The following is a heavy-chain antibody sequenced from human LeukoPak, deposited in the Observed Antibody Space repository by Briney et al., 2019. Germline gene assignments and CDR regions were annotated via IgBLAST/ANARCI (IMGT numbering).Heavy chain of an antibody. D-gene: IGHD2-15*01. J-gene: IGHJ5*02. CDR3: AKDLGYCSGGSCYGWFDP. Sequence: GGSLRLSRAPSGFTFSSYAMSWVRQAPGKGRGWVSAIFGSGGSTYYSDSVKGRFTISRDNSKNTLYLQMNSLRAEDTAVYYCAKDLGYCSGGSCYGWFDPGGQGTLVTVSS. V-gene: IGHV3-23*01. CDR1: GFTFSSYA. CDR2: IFGSGGST.